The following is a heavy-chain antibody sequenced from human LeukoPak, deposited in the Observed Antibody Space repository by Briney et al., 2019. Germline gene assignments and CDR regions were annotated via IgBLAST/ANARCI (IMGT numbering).Heavy chain of an antibody. J-gene: IGHJ4*02. Sequence: GGSLSLSCAASGFTFSSYAMSGVRQAPGKGLEWVSAISGSGGSTYYADSVKGRFTIARDNSKNTLYLQMNSLRAEDTAVYYCAKDGARLYYYDSSGYWSGSYYFDYWGQGTLVTVSS. V-gene: IGHV3-23*01. D-gene: IGHD3-22*01. CDR1: GFTFSSYA. CDR2: ISGSGGST. CDR3: AKDGARLYYYDSSGYWSGSYYFDY.